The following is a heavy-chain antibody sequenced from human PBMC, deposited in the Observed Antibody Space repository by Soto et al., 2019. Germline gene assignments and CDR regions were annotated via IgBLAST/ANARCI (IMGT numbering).Heavy chain of an antibody. J-gene: IGHJ6*02. D-gene: IGHD3-9*01. CDR1: GYIFTGYH. Sequence: ASVKVSCKASGYIFTGYHIHWVRQAPGRGLEWMGWINPNSGDTEYAQNFQGRVTMTRDTSFNLVYMEMSGLMSDDTAVYYCARDARGTRGFDEMDIWGPGTTVTVYS. V-gene: IGHV1-2*02. CDR3: ARDARGTRGFDEMDI. CDR2: INPNSGDT.